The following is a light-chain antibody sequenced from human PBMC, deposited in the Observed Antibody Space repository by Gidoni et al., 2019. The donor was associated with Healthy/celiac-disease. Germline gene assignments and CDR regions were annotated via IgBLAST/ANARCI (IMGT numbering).Light chain of an antibody. V-gene: IGKV4-1*01. Sequence: DIVMTQSPDSLAVSLGERATINRKSSQSVLYSSNNKNYLTWYQQKPGQPPKLLIYWASTRESGVPDRFSGGGSGTDFTLTISSLQAEDVAVYYCQQYYSTPHSFGQGTKLEIK. J-gene: IGKJ2*03. CDR2: WAS. CDR3: QQYYSTPHS. CDR1: QSVLYSSNNKNY.